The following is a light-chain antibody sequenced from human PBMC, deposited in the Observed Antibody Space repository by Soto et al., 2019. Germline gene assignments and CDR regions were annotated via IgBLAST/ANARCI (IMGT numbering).Light chain of an antibody. V-gene: IGLV2-14*01. J-gene: IGLJ1*01. CDR1: SSDVGDYNY. CDR2: EVN. CDR3: SSYTSSSTYG. Sequence: QSALTQPASVSGSPGQSITISCTGASSDVGDYNYVSWYQHHPGKAPKLLIYEVNNRPSGVSDRFSGSKSGNVASLPISWLQAEDEADYYCSSYTSSSTYGFGTGTKLTVL.